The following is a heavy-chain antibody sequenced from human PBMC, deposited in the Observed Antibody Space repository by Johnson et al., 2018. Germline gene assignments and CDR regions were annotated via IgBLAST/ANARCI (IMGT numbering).Heavy chain of an antibody. J-gene: IGHJ4*02. V-gene: IGHV3-33*01. Sequence: QVQLVESGGGVVQPGRSLRLSCAASGFTFSNYGMHWVRQVPGKGLEWVAVIWHDGSNKNYADSVKGRFTISRNNYKNTLSLQMNSLRAEDTAVYYCARDDSSGGYDYWGQGTLVTVSA. CDR1: GFTFSNYG. D-gene: IGHD6-13*01. CDR2: IWHDGSNK. CDR3: ARDDSSGGYDY.